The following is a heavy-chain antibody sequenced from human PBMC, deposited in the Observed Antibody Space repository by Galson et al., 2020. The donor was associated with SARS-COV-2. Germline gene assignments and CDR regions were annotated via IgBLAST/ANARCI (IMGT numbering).Heavy chain of an antibody. J-gene: IGHJ6*02. CDR2: IYYGGRT. D-gene: IGHD3-10*01. V-gene: IGHV4-59*01. CDR1: GGSISSYY. CDR3: ARDTGGGMDV. Sequence: ETSQTLSLTCTVSGGSISSYYWSWIRQHPGKGLEWNGYIYYGGRTNYNPSLKSRVTISVDTSKNQFSLKLSSVTAADTAVYYCARDTGGGMDVWGQGTTVTVSS.